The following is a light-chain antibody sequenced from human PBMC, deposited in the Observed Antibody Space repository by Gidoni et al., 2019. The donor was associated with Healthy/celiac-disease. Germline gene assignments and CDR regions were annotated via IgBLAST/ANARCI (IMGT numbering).Light chain of an antibody. V-gene: IGKV3-20*01. CDR1: QSVSSSY. J-gene: IGKJ3*01. Sequence: EIVLTQSPGTLSLSPGERATLSCRASQSVSSSYLDWYQQKPGQAPRLLIYGASSRATGIPDRFSGSGSGTDFTLTISRLEPEDFAVYYCQQYGSSLFTFGHGTKVDIK. CDR2: GAS. CDR3: QQYGSSLFT.